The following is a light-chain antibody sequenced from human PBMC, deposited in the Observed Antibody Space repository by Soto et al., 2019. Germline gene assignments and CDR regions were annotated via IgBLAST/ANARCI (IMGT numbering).Light chain of an antibody. CDR1: SSNIGSNY. CDR3: AAWDDSLSGVV. J-gene: IGLJ2*01. V-gene: IGLV1-47*01. CDR2: RNN. Sequence: QSVLTQPPSASGTPGQRVTISCSGSSSNIGSNYVYWYQQLPGTAPKLLIYRNNQPPSGVPDRFSGSKSGTSASLAISGLRSEAEADYYCAAWDDSLSGVVFGGGTQLTVL.